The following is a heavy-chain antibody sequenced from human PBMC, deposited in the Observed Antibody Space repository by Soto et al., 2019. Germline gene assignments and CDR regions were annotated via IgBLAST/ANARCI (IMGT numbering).Heavy chain of an antibody. D-gene: IGHD1-7*01. CDR3: ARGKLSSARENAFDI. CDR1: GYSFTSYW. V-gene: IGHV5-51*01. J-gene: IGHJ3*02. CDR2: IYPGDSDT. Sequence: GESLKISCKGSGYSFTSYWIGWVRQMPGKGLEWMGIIYPGDSDTRYSPSFQGQVTISADKSISTAYLQWSSLKASDTALYHCARGKLSSARENAFDIWGQGTMVTVSS.